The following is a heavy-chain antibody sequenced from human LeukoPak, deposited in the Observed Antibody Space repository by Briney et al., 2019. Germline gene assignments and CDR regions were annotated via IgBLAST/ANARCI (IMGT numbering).Heavy chain of an antibody. CDR1: GGSISSYY. Sequence: SETLSLTCTVSGGSISSYYWSWIRQPPGEGLEWIGSRYHSGSIYYNPSLKSRITISLDMSKNQFSLKLSSVTAADTALYYCARAEVTTSSLDYWGQGTLVTVSS. V-gene: IGHV4-59*08. CDR3: ARAEVTTSSLDY. CDR2: RYHSGSI. J-gene: IGHJ4*02. D-gene: IGHD1-1*01.